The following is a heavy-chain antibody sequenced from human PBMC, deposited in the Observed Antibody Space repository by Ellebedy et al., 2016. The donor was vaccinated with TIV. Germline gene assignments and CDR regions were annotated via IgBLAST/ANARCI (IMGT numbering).Heavy chain of an antibody. CDR1: GGSISSSSYY. D-gene: IGHD1-26*01. J-gene: IGHJ6*03. CDR2: IYYSGST. V-gene: IGHV4-39*01. Sequence: SETLSLXXTVSGGSISSSSYYWGWIRQPPGKGLEWIGSIYYSGSTYYNPSLKSRVTISVDTSKNQFSLKLSSVTAADTAVYYCARGVSGIVGATIFRYYMDVWGKGTTVTVSS. CDR3: ARGVSGIVGATIFRYYMDV.